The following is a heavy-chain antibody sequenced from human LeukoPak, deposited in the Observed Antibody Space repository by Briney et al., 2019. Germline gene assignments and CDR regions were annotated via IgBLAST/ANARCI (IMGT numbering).Heavy chain of an antibody. CDR3: ARAGYYDSSGYYEPPSWFDP. J-gene: IGHJ5*02. CDR2: ISSSGSTI. V-gene: IGHV3-11*04. D-gene: IGHD3-22*01. Sequence: KPGGSLRLSCAASGFTFSDYYMSWIRQAPGNGLEWVSYISSSGSTIYYADSVKGRFTISRDNAKNSLYLQMNSLRAEDTAVYYCARAGYYDSSGYYEPPSWFDPWGQGTLVTVSS. CDR1: GFTFSDYY.